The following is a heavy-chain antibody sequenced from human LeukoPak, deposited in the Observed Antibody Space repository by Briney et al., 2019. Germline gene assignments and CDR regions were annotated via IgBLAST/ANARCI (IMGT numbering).Heavy chain of an antibody. V-gene: IGHV3-48*03. CDR2: ISSSGSTI. Sequence: GGSLRLSCAASGFTFSSYEMNWVRQAPGKGLEWVSYISSSGSTIYYAASVKGRFTISRDNAKNSLYLQMNSLRAEDTAVYYCAGYSRGWYSLFYWGQGTLVTVSS. CDR3: AGYSRGWYSLFY. D-gene: IGHD6-19*01. J-gene: IGHJ4*02. CDR1: GFTFSSYE.